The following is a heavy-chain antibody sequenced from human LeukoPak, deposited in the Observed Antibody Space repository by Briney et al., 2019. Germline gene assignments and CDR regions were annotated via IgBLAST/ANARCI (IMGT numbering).Heavy chain of an antibody. J-gene: IGHJ3*02. CDR2: IYYSGST. Sequence: PSETLSLTCTVSGGSISSYYWGWIRQPPGKGLEWIGSIYYSGSTYYNPSLKSRVTISVDTSKNQFSLKLSSVTAADTAVYYCARRFGSGGAFDIWGQGTMVTVSS. CDR3: ARRFGSGGAFDI. V-gene: IGHV4-39*01. CDR1: GGSISSYY. D-gene: IGHD2-15*01.